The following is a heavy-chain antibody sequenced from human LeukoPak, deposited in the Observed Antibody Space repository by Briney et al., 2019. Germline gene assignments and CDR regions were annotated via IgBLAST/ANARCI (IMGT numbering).Heavy chain of an antibody. CDR2: IVVGSGNT. CDR3: AAAPTYYYDSSGYY. D-gene: IGHD3-22*01. V-gene: IGHV1-58*02. CDR1: GFTFTSSA. J-gene: IGHJ4*02. Sequence: ASVKVSCKASGFTFTSSAMQWVRQARGQRLEWIGWIVVGSGNTNYAQKFQERVTITRDMSTSTAFMELSSLRSEDTAVYYCAAAPTYYYDSSGYYWGQGTLVTVSS.